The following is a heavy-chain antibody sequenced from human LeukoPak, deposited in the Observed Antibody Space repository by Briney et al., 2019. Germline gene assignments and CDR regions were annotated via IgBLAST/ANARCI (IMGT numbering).Heavy chain of an antibody. CDR3: VKDESDASYRY. V-gene: IGHV3-7*03. Sequence: GGSLRLSCAASGFTFSSYGMHWVRQAPGKGPEWVANTNEDGTEKYYVGSVEGRFTISRDNAKNSLYLQMNSLRVGDTAVYYCVKDESDASYRYWGQGTLVTVSS. J-gene: IGHJ4*02. CDR1: GFTFSSYG. CDR2: TNEDGTEK.